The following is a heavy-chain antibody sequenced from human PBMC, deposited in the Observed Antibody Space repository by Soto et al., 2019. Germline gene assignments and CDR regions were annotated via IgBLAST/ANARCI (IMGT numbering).Heavy chain of an antibody. V-gene: IGHV1-3*01. D-gene: IGHD3-16*01. CDR2: INVGNGNA. CDR1: GYTFISYP. CDR3: ARRLGGWDDAFDI. J-gene: IGHJ3*02. Sequence: GASVKVSCKASGYTFISYPMHWMRQAPGQSLEWMGWINVGNGNAKFSPKFQDRATLTSDTSASTTYMELTTLRSEDTAVYYCARRLGGWDDAFDIWGQGTMVTVSS.